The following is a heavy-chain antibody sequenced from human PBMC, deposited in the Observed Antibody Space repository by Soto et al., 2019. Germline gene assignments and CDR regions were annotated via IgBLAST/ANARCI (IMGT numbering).Heavy chain of an antibody. Sequence: GSLRLSCVASGFTVSNNYMTWVRQAPGKGLEWVSNMYSGGGTYYTDSVKGRFTISRDSSTNTLYLQMDNVRAEDTAVYYCARDTMPRGGYSYGRGNWFDPWGQGTLVTVSS. D-gene: IGHD5-18*01. CDR2: MYSGGGT. CDR1: GFTVSNNY. CDR3: ARDTMPRGGYSYGRGNWFDP. J-gene: IGHJ5*02. V-gene: IGHV3-66*01.